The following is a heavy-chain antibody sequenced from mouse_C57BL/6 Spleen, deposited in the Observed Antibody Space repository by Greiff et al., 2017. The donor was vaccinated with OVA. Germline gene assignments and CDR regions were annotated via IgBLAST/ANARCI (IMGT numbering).Heavy chain of an antibody. J-gene: IGHJ4*01. D-gene: IGHD1-1*01. V-gene: IGHV5-16*01. CDR3: ARGEIATVVAHYYAMDY. Sequence: EVKLVESEGGLVQPGRSMKLSCTASGFTFSDYYMAWVRQVPEKGLEWVANINYDGSSTYYLDSLKSRFIISRDNAKNILYLQMSSLKSEDTATYYCARGEIATVVAHYYAMDYWGQGTSVTVSS. CDR2: INYDGSST. CDR1: GFTFSDYY.